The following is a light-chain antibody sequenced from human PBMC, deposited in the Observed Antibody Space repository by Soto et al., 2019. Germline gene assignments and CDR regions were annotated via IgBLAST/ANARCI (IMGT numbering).Light chain of an antibody. CDR2: DAS. CDR3: QQYYRTQT. J-gene: IGKJ1*01. V-gene: IGKV1-33*01. CDR1: HDVSNY. Sequence: DIQMTQSPSSLSASFGDRVTITCQASHDVSNYLNWYRQKPGKAPTLLIYDASVLESGVPDRFSGSGSGTDFTLTISSLQAEDVAVYYCQQYYRTQTFGQGTKVDI.